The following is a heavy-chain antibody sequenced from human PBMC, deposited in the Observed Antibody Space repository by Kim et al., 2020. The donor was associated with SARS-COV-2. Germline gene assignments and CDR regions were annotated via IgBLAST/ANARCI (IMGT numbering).Heavy chain of an antibody. CDR2: IRSKASGGTT. V-gene: IGHV3-49*01. CDR1: GFTFGDYA. Sequence: GGSLRLSCTASGFTFGDYAMSWFRQAPGKGLEWVGFIRSKASGGTTEYTASVKGRFTISRDDSKSIAYLQMNSLKTEDTAVYYCTRVGYYDSSGYYYGYFDYWGQGTLGTVSS. D-gene: IGHD3-22*01. J-gene: IGHJ4*02. CDR3: TRVGYYDSSGYYYGYFDY.